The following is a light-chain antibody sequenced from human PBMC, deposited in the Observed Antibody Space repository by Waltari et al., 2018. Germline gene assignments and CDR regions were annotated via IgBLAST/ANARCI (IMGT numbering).Light chain of an antibody. J-gene: IGLJ2*01. Sequence: PELTQSPSASASLGASVKLTCILSSGHSSYAIALHQQKPHKGTRYLMKLNRDGSNNKGDRFPVRFSGSSSGAERYLTISSLQSEDEADYYCQTWGTGTHVVFGGGTKLTVL. CDR3: QTWGTGTHVV. CDR2: LNRDGSN. V-gene: IGLV4-69*01. CDR1: SGHSSYA.